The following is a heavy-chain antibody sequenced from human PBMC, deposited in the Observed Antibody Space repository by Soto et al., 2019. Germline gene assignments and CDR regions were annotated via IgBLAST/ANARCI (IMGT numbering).Heavy chain of an antibody. J-gene: IGHJ4*02. Sequence: EVQLVESGGGLVKPGGSLRLACEASGFPFSDYSWNWVRQTPGKGLEWVSSISPSSDSSYYADSVKGRFTISRDNAKNSLFLQMNSLRDEDTAVYYCARPRGPRGYDLIDYWGQGTLVIVSS. CDR1: GFPFSDYS. CDR3: ARPRGPRGYDLIDY. CDR2: ISPSSDSS. D-gene: IGHD5-12*01. V-gene: IGHV3-21*02.